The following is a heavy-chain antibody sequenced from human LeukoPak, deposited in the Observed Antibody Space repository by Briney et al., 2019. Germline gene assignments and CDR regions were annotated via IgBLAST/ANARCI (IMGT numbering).Heavy chain of an antibody. V-gene: IGHV3-7*05. Sequence: GGSLRLSCAASGFTFSSYWMSWVRQTPGKGLEWVANINQDGSEKYYVDSVKGPFTISRDNAKNSLYLQMNSLRAEDTAVYYCAIYCSGGSCFRNWGQGTLVTVFS. CDR3: AIYCSGGSCFRN. CDR1: GFTFSSYW. J-gene: IGHJ4*02. D-gene: IGHD2-15*01. CDR2: INQDGSEK.